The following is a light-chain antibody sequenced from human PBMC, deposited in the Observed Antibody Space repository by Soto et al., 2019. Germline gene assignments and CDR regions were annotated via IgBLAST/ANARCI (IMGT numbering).Light chain of an antibody. CDR3: CSNAGSSTYV. V-gene: IGLV2-23*01. CDR1: SSDVGSYNL. CDR2: EGS. Sequence: QSALTQPASVSGSPGQSITISCTGTSSDVGSYNLVSWYQQHPGKAPKLMIYEGSKRPSGVSNRFSGSKSGNTASLTISGLQAEDEADYYSCSNAGSSTYVFGTGTKLTVL. J-gene: IGLJ1*01.